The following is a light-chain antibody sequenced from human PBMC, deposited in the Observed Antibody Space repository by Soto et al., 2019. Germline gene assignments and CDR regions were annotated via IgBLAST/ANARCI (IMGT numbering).Light chain of an antibody. CDR3: QQYSASPRT. J-gene: IGKJ3*01. CDR1: RTVDGNY. Sequence: EVVFTQSPCTLSLSPGERVTLSCRASRTVDGNYLAWYHQKPGQAPRLLIHSASTRAPGIPDRFSASGAGTDFTLTISRLEPEDSAVYYCQQYSASPRTFGPGTKVDIK. V-gene: IGKV3-20*01. CDR2: SAS.